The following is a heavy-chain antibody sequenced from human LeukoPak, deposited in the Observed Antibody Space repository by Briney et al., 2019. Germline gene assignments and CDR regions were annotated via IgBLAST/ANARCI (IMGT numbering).Heavy chain of an antibody. V-gene: IGHV4-38-2*02. Sequence: PSETLSLTCTVSGYSISSGYYWGWIRQPPGKGLEWIGSIYHSGSTYYNPSLKSRVTISVDTSKNQFSLKLSSVTAADTAVYYCARDRELLWFGGRGHGFDPWGQGTLVTVSS. CDR1: GYSISSGYY. CDR2: IYHSGST. CDR3: ARDRELLWFGGRGHGFDP. J-gene: IGHJ5*02. D-gene: IGHD3-10*01.